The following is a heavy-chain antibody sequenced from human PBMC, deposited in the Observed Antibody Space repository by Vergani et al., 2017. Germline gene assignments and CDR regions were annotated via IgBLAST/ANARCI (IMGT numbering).Heavy chain of an antibody. CDR1: GYTFTSYG. D-gene: IGHD2-8*01. CDR3: ARDLRMTPFYGLDV. J-gene: IGHJ6*02. Sequence: QVQLVQSGVGVKKPGASVKVSCKASGYTFTSYGISWVRQAPGQGLEWMGWINTYNGNTNYAQKVQGRVTMTTDTSTRTAYMELRSLRSDDTAVYYCARDLRMTPFYGLDVWGQGTTVTVSS. V-gene: IGHV1-18*01. CDR2: INTYNGNT.